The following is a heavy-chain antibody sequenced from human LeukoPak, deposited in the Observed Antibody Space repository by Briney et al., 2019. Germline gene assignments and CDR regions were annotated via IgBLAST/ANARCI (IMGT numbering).Heavy chain of an antibody. Sequence: ASVKVSCKASGYTFTGYYMHWVRQAPGQGLEWMGWINPNSGGTNYAQKFQGRVTVTRDTSISTAYMELSRLRSDDTAVYYCARDYCSSTSCTKGRFDPWGQGTLVTVSS. V-gene: IGHV1-2*02. CDR1: GYTFTGYY. CDR2: INPNSGGT. D-gene: IGHD2-2*01. CDR3: ARDYCSSTSCTKGRFDP. J-gene: IGHJ5*02.